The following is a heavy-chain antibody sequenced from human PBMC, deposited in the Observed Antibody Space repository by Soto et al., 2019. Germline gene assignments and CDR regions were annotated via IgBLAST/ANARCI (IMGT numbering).Heavy chain of an antibody. D-gene: IGHD2-15*01. CDR1: GYSFTSYW. Sequence: GESLKISCKVSGYSFTSYWIAWVRQLPGKGLEWMGNIYPGDSDTRYSPSFQGQVTISADKSTSTAYLQWSSLKASDSAMYYCARHDLCSGGRCYPNYFYYGLDVWGQGTTVTVSS. CDR3: ARHDLCSGGRCYPNYFYYGLDV. V-gene: IGHV5-51*01. J-gene: IGHJ6*02. CDR2: IYPGDSDT.